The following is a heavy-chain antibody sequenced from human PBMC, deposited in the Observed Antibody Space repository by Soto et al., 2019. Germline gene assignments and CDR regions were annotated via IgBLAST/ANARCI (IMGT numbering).Heavy chain of an antibody. CDR1: GFTFSSYW. J-gene: IGHJ6*02. D-gene: IGHD2-21*02. CDR3: ARGDVVVTAIRYYYGMDV. Sequence: EVQLVESGGGLVQPGGSLRLSCAASGFTFSSYWMLWVRQAPGKGLVWVSRINSDGSSTSYADSVKGRFTISRDNAKNTLYLQMNSLRAEDTAVYYCARGDVVVTAIRYYYGMDVWGQGTTVTVSS. V-gene: IGHV3-74*01. CDR2: INSDGSST.